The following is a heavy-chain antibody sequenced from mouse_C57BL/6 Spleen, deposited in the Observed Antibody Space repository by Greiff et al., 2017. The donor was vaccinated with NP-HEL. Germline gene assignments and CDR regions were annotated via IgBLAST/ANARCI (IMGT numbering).Heavy chain of an antibody. CDR3: ARSGYYGSSWFAY. J-gene: IGHJ3*01. Sequence: QVQLQQPGAELVRPGSSVKLSCKASGYTFTRYWMHWVKPRPIQGLEWIGNIDPSDSETHYNQKFKDKATLTVDKSSSTAYMQLSSLTSEDSAVYYCARSGYYGSSWFAYWGQGTLVTVSA. V-gene: IGHV1-52*01. CDR1: GYTFTRYW. D-gene: IGHD1-1*01. CDR2: IDPSDSET.